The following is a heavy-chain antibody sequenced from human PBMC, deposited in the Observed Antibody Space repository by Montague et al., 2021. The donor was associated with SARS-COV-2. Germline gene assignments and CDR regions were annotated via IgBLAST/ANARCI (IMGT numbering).Heavy chain of an antibody. J-gene: IGHJ4*02. CDR1: GFTFSSYD. D-gene: IGHD1-26*01. CDR2: IDTAGDT. CDR3: ARGRGGRPWYFDY. V-gene: IGHV3-13*01. Sequence: SLSLSLSASGFTFSSYDMHWVRQATGKGLEWVSAIDTAGDTYYPGSVKGRFTISRENAKNSLYLQMNSLRAGDTAVYYCARGRGGRPWYFDYWGQGTLVTVSS.